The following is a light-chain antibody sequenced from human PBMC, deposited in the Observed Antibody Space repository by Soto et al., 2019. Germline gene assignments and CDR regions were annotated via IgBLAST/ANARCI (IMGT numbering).Light chain of an antibody. J-gene: IGKJ2*02. CDR3: QQTFRTPRT. CDR2: SAS. Sequence: DIQMTQSPASLSASVGDRVSITCRASQTISSYLNWYQQKPGAAPKLLIYSASTLQSGVPLRFSGSGFGTDYALSISSLQPADFAVYYCQQTFRTPRTLGQGTKVDIK. V-gene: IGKV1-39*01. CDR1: QTISSY.